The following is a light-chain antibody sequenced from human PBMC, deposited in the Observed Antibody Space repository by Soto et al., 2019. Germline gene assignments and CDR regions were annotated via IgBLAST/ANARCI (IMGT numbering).Light chain of an antibody. CDR3: QQYNNWPRAT. CDR2: RTA. CDR1: QMISSN. J-gene: IGKJ4*01. V-gene: IGKV3-15*01. Sequence: EIVLPQSPATLSLSPCGIPTLSSRATQMISSNLAWYQQKPGQAPRLLMFRTASRATGFPARFSGSGSGTEFNLTISSLQSEDFGVYYCQQYNNWPRATFGGGTKVDIK.